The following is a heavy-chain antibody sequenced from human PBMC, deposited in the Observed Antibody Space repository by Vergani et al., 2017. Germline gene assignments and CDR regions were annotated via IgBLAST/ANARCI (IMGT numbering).Heavy chain of an antibody. V-gene: IGHV4-59*01. CDR1: GGSISSYY. J-gene: IGHJ6*03. D-gene: IGHD3-3*02. Sequence: QVQLQESGPGLVKPSETLSLTCTVSGGSISSYYWSWIRQPPGKGLEWIGYSYYSGSTNYNPSLKSRVTISVDTSKNQFSLKLSSVTAADTAVYYCARGAISYYYYYMDVWGKGTTVTVSS. CDR3: ARGAISYYYYYMDV. CDR2: SYYSGST.